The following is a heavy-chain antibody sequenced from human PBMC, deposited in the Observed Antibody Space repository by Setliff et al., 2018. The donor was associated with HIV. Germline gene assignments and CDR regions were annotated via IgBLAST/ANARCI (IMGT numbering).Heavy chain of an antibody. D-gene: IGHD1-26*01. CDR2: ITSYNGNT. CDR3: ARDHHSGRGSNFPWYSDL. V-gene: IGHV1-18*01. CDR1: GYTFSNYG. J-gene: IGHJ2*01. Sequence: ASVKVSCKASGYTFSNYGITWVRQAPGQGLEWMGWITSYNGNTNYAKKFKGRVTMTTDTSTSIAYMELKSLRSEDTAVYYCARDHHSGRGSNFPWYSDLWGRGTLVTV.